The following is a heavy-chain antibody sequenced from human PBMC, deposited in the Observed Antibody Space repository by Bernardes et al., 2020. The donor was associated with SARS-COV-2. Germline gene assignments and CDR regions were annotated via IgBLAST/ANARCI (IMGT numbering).Heavy chain of an antibody. CDR3: ARDYYYGSGGYGMDV. CDR2: IYYSGSI. J-gene: IGHJ6*02. CDR1: GASISSNS. Sequence: SESLSLTCIVSGASISSNSWSWIRQPPGKGLEWIGYIYYSGSISYNPSLKSRLTISVDTSKNQFSLRLTSVTAADTAMYYCARDYYYGSGGYGMDVWGQGTTVTVSS. D-gene: IGHD3-10*01. V-gene: IGHV4-59*01.